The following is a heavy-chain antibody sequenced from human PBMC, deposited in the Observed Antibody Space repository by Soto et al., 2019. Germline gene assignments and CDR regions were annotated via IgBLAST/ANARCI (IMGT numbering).Heavy chain of an antibody. Sequence: VASVKVSCKASGYTFTSYDINWVRQATGQGLEWMGWMNPNSGNTGYAQKFQGRVTMTRNTSISTAYMELSSLRSEDTAVYYCARGPNYYDSSGYYWFLYWGPGTLVTVSS. J-gene: IGHJ4*01. D-gene: IGHD3-22*01. CDR2: MNPNSGNT. CDR3: ARGPNYYDSSGYYWFLY. CDR1: GYTFTSYD. V-gene: IGHV1-8*01.